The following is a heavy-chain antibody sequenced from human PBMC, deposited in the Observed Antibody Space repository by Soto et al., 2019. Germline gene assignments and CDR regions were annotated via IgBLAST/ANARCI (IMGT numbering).Heavy chain of an antibody. CDR1: GGTFSSYA. V-gene: IGHV1-69*05. CDR2: IIPIFGTA. CDR3: ARDEDPRPFDY. Sequence: ASVKVSCKASGGTFSSYAISWVRQAPGQGLEWMGGIIPIFGTANYAQKFQGRVTMTTDTSTRTVYMELRSLRSDDTAVYYCARDEDPRPFDYWGQGTLVTVSS. J-gene: IGHJ4*02.